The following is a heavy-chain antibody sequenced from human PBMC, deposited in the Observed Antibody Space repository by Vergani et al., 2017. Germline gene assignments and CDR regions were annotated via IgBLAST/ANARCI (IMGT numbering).Heavy chain of an antibody. CDR2: IWYDGSNK. CDR3: ARDFDLYCSSPSCHIPLDY. D-gene: IGHD2-2*02. J-gene: IGHJ4*02. CDR1: GFTFSRSG. Sequence: QVQLVESGGGVVQPGRPLRLSCAASGFTFSRSGIHWVRQAPGKGLEWGEVIWYDGSNKYYADSVKGRFTISRDNSKNTLYLQMNSLRAEDTAVYYCARDFDLYCSSPSCHIPLDYWGQGTLVTVSS. V-gene: IGHV3-33*01.